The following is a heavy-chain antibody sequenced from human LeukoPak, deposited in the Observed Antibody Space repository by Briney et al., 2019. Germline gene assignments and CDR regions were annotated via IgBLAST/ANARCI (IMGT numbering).Heavy chain of an antibody. D-gene: IGHD2-21*01. CDR3: VRGEDCSRTRWYHYSYMDL. V-gene: IGHV1-2*02. Sequence: ASVKVSCKASGDTFTVSYLHWVRQAPGQGLEWMGWINPDTGATNYAQKFQGRVTMTSDTSIITAYMELIRMRSDDTAVYYCVRGEDCSRTRWYHYSYMDLWGEGTAVTVSS. J-gene: IGHJ6*03. CDR2: INPDTGAT. CDR1: GDTFTVSY.